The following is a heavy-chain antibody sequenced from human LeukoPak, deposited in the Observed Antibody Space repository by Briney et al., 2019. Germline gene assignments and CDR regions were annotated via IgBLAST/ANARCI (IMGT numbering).Heavy chain of an antibody. J-gene: IGHJ4*02. D-gene: IGHD2-15*01. V-gene: IGHV4-38-2*02. CDR3: ARDAPTAYCIGGTCYFDY. Sequence: PSETLSLTCTVSGYSISSGYYWGWIRQPPGKGLEWIGSIYHSGSTYYNPSLKSRVTISVDTSKNQFSLKLSSVTAADTAVYYCARDAPTAYCIGGTCYFDYWGQGTLVTVSS. CDR1: GYSISSGYY. CDR2: IYHSGST.